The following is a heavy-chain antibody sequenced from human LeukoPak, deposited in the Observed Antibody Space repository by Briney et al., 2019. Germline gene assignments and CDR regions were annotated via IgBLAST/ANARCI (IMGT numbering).Heavy chain of an antibody. CDR2: VYYSGTT. Sequence: PETLSLTCTVSGGSMRSYYWRWLRQPPAKGLEGIGYVYYSGTTKYNPSLKSRVTISVDTSKNQFSLKLNSLTAADTAVYYCARGHTESADDYGNWFHPWGQGTPVTVSS. V-gene: IGHV4-59*01. CDR1: GGSMRSYY. J-gene: IGHJ5*02. CDR3: ARGHTESADDYGNWFHP. D-gene: IGHD5-12*01.